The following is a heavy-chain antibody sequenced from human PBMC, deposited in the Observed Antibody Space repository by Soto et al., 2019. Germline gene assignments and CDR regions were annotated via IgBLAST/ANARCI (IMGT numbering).Heavy chain of an antibody. CDR1: GFTFRSFT. CDR3: TRDSSRDSSARGWFDP. CDR2: ISSNSAYI. V-gene: IGHV3-21*01. J-gene: IGHJ5*02. D-gene: IGHD6-13*01. Sequence: GGSLRLSCAASGFTFRSFTMNWVRQAPGKGLEWVSTISSNSAYIYYTDALRGRFTISRDNAKNSLHLQMNSLRAEDTAVYYCTRDSSRDSSARGWFDPWGPGTLVTVSS.